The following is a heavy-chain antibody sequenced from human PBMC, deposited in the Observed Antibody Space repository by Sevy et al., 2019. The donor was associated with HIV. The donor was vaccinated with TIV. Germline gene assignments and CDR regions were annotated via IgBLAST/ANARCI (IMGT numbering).Heavy chain of an antibody. D-gene: IGHD3-10*01. Sequence: GGSLRLSCAASGFTFSDYYRSWIRQAPGKGLEWVSYISSSGSTIYYADSVKGRFTISRDNAKNSLYLQMNSLRAEDTAVYYCAREVWFGEYGMDVWGQGTTVTVSS. J-gene: IGHJ6*02. CDR3: AREVWFGEYGMDV. CDR1: GFTFSDYY. V-gene: IGHV3-11*01. CDR2: ISSSGSTI.